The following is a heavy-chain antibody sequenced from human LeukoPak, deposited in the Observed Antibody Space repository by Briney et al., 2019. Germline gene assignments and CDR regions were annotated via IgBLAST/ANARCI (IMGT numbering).Heavy chain of an antibody. CDR2: INTYTGTP. V-gene: IGHV7-4-1*02. Sequence: ASVKVSCKASGYTFSSYTLSWLRQAPGQGLEWMGWINTYTGTPTYAQGFTGRFVFSLGSSVSTAYLQINSLKAEDIAVYYCVRQYSGYESLYFDSWGQGTLVTVSS. J-gene: IGHJ4*02. CDR3: VRQYSGYESLYFDS. D-gene: IGHD5-12*01. CDR1: GYTFSSYT.